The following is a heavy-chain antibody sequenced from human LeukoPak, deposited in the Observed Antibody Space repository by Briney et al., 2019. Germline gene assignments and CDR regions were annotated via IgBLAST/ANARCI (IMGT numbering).Heavy chain of an antibody. Sequence: ASVKVSCKASGYTFTSYGISWVRQAPGQGLEWMGWISAYNGNTNYAQKLQGRVTMTTDTSTSTAYMELRSLRSDDTAVYYCGRSSDSSGYYYAPIDYWGQGTLVTVSS. J-gene: IGHJ4*02. V-gene: IGHV1-18*01. CDR2: ISAYNGNT. D-gene: IGHD3-22*01. CDR3: GRSSDSSGYYYAPIDY. CDR1: GYTFTSYG.